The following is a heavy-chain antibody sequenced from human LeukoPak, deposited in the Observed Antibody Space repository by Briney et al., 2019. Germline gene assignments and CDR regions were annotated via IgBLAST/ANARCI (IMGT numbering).Heavy chain of an antibody. D-gene: IGHD3-22*01. CDR2: IYSGGNT. Sequence: GGSLRLSCAASGLTVSSNCMSWVRQAPGKGLEWVSFIYSGGNTYYADSVKGRFTISRDSSRNTLYLQMNSLRADDTAVYYCAKAYGSSGYYQLPIDFWGQGTLVTVSS. V-gene: IGHV3-53*01. CDR3: AKAYGSSGYYQLPIDF. J-gene: IGHJ4*02. CDR1: GLTVSSNC.